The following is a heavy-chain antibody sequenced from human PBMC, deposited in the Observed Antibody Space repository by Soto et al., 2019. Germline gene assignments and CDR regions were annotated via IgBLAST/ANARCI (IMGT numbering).Heavy chain of an antibody. J-gene: IGHJ5*02. V-gene: IGHV3-7*05. D-gene: IGHD4-4*01. CDR2: IKQDGSEK. CDR1: GFTFSSYW. Sequence: GGSLRLSCAASGFTFSSYWMSWVRQAPGKGLEWVANIKQDGSEKYYVDSVKGRFTISRDNAKNSLYLQMNSLRAEDTAVYYCARSRYSTPTSWFDPWGQGTLVTVSS. CDR3: ARSRYSTPTSWFDP.